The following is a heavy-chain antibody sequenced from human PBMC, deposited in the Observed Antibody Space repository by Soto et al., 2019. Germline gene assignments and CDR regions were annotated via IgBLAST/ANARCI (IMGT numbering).Heavy chain of an antibody. J-gene: IGHJ4*02. D-gene: IGHD6-13*01. CDR3: ARGLIAAAGRRLDY. V-gene: IGHV3-21*01. Sequence: EVQLVESGGGLVKPGGSLRLSCAASGFTFSSYSMNWVRQAPGKGLEWVSSISSSSSYIYYADSVKGRFTISRDNAKNSRYLQMNSLRAEDTAVYYCARGLIAAAGRRLDYWGQGTLVTVSS. CDR2: ISSSSSYI. CDR1: GFTFSSYS.